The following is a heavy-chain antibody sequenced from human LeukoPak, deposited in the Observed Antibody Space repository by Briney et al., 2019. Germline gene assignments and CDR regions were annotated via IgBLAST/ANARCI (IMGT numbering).Heavy chain of an antibody. J-gene: IGHJ4*02. CDR2: ISDSGGST. V-gene: IGHV3-23*01. CDR3: AKRGVVIRVFLVGFHKEAYYFDS. Sequence: PGGSLRLSCAVSGITLSNYGMSWVRQAPGKGLEWVAGISDSGGSTNYADSVKGRFTISRDNPKNTLYLQMNSLRAEDTAVYFFAKRGVVIRVFLVGFHKEAYYFDSWGQGALVTVSS. D-gene: IGHD3-10*01. CDR1: GITLSNYG.